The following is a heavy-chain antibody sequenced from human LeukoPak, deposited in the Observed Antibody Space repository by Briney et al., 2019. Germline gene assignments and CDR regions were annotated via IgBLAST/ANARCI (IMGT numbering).Heavy chain of an antibody. V-gene: IGHV1-69*05. Sequence: SVKVSCKASGGTFISYAISWVRQAPGQGLEWMGRIIPIFGTANYAQKFQGRVTITTDESTSTAYMELSSLRSEDTAVDYCARDRSLIVGALDYWGQGALVTVSS. CDR3: ARDRSLIVGALDY. CDR2: IIPIFGTA. CDR1: GGTFISYA. J-gene: IGHJ4*02. D-gene: IGHD1-26*01.